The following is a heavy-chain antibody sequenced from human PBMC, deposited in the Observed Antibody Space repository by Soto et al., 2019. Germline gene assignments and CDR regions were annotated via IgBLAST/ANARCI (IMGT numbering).Heavy chain of an antibody. V-gene: IGHV3-23*01. J-gene: IGHJ3*02. Sequence: EAQLLESGGELIQPGGSLRLSCAASGFTYSSHGMSWVRQAPGKGLEWIAGLSRGGGSTYYADSVKGRFTISRDNSKNTLDLIMNSLRVEDTPLYYCARDGQYRTDGFDIWGQGTMVTVSS. CDR1: GFTYSSHG. CDR3: ARDGQYRTDGFDI. CDR2: LSRGGGST. D-gene: IGHD5-12*01.